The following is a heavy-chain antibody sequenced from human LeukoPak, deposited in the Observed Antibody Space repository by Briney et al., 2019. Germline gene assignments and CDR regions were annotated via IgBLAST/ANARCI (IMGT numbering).Heavy chain of an antibody. CDR1: GGSISSSSYY. D-gene: IGHD3-3*01. CDR2: IYYSGST. J-gene: IGHJ5*02. CDR3: ARRTGITIFGVVRNWFDP. Sequence: SETLPLTCTVSGGSISSSSYYWGWIRQPPGKGLEWIGSIYYSGSTYYNPSLKSRVTISVDTSKNQFSLKLSSVTAADTAVYYCARRTGITIFGVVRNWFDPWGQGTLVTVSS. V-gene: IGHV4-39*01.